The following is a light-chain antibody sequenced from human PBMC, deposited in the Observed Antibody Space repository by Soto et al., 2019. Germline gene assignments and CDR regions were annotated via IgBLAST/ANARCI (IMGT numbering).Light chain of an antibody. V-gene: IGLV3-1*01. Sequence: SYELTQPPSVSVSPGQTASITCSGDKLGDKYTYWYQQKPGQSPVLVIYQSNRRPSGITERFSGCISGNTATLTIRGTQAVDEADFYCQAWDRLVVFGGGTKLTVL. CDR2: QSN. CDR3: QAWDRLVV. CDR1: KLGDKY. J-gene: IGLJ2*01.